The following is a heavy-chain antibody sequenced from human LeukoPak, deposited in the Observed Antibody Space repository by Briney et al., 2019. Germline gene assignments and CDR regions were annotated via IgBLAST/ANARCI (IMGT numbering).Heavy chain of an antibody. Sequence: GESLKISCKGSGYSFTSYWISWVRQMPGKGLEWRGRIDPSDSYTNYSPSFQGHVTISADKSISTAYLQWSRLKASDTAMYYCARRYYYGSGSYFWDGDRPVYYFDSWGQGTLVTVSS. CDR3: ARRYYYGSGSYFWDGDRPVYYFDS. V-gene: IGHV5-10-1*01. CDR1: GYSFTSYW. CDR2: IDPSDSYT. J-gene: IGHJ4*02. D-gene: IGHD3-10*01.